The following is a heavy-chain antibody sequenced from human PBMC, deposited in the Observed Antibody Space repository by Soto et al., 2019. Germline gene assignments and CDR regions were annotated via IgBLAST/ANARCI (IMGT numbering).Heavy chain of an antibody. CDR2: IYHSGST. CDR1: GGSISSGGYS. J-gene: IGHJ5*02. CDR3: ARAQYQPMGWFDP. Sequence: SETLSLTCAVSGGSISSGGYSWSWIRQPPGKGLEWIGYIYHSGSTYYNPSLKSRVTISVDRSKNQFSLKLSSVTAADTAVYYCARAQYQPMGWFDPWGQGTVVTVSS. V-gene: IGHV4-30-2*01. D-gene: IGHD2-2*01.